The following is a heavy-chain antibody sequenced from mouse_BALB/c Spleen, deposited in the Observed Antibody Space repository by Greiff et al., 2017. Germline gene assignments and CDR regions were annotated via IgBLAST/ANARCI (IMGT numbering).Heavy chain of an antibody. V-gene: IGHV14-3*02. D-gene: IGHD2-3*01. Sequence: EVKLQESGAELVKPGASVKLSCTASGFNIKDTYMHWVKQRPEQGLEWIGRIDPANGNTKYDPKFQGKATITADTSSNTAYLQLSSLTSEDTAVYYCARFDGYPYYAMDYWGQGTSVTVSS. CDR2: IDPANGNT. J-gene: IGHJ4*01. CDR3: ARFDGYPYYAMDY. CDR1: GFNIKDTY.